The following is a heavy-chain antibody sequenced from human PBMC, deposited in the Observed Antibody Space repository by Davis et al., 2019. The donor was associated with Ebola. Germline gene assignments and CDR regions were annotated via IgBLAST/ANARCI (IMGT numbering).Heavy chain of an antibody. CDR3: AKGMGNSYYYYGLDV. V-gene: IGHV3-9*01. Sequence: GGSLRLSCEVSGFSFDDYAMHWVRQAPGQGLEWVSGISWNSRSIGYAESVKGRFTISRDNVKKLLYLEMNSLRTEDTALYYCAKGMGNSYYYYGLDVWGQGTTVNVSS. D-gene: IGHD1/OR15-1a*01. CDR1: GFSFDDYA. J-gene: IGHJ6*02. CDR2: ISWNSRSI.